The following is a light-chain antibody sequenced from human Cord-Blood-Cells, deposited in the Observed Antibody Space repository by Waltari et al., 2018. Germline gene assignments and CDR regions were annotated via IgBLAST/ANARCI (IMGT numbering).Light chain of an antibody. CDR3: YSTDSSGNHRV. Sequence: SYELTQPPSVSVSPGQTARTTCSGDALPKNYAYCYQQKSGQAPVLVIYEDSKRPSGIPERFSGSSSGTMATLTISGAQVEDEADYYCYSTDSSGNHRVFGGGTKLTVL. J-gene: IGLJ2*01. CDR2: EDS. V-gene: IGLV3-10*01. CDR1: ALPKNY.